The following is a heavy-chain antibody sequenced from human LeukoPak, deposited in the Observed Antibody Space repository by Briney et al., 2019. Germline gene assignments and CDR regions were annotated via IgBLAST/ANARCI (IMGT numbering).Heavy chain of an antibody. CDR3: ARGGPAAAGTGFDY. CDR1: GGSISSGDYY. V-gene: IGHV4-30-4*02. CDR2: IYYSGST. J-gene: IGHJ4*02. D-gene: IGHD6-13*01. Sequence: SETLSLTCTVSGGSISSGDYYWSWIRQPPGKGLEWIGYIYYSGSTYYNPSLKSRVTISVDTSKNQFSLKLSSVTAADTAVYYCARGGPAAAGTGFDYWGQGTLVTVSS.